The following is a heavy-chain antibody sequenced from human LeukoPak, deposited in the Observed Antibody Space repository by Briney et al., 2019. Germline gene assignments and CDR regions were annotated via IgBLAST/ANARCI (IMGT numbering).Heavy chain of an antibody. J-gene: IGHJ4*02. CDR3: ARDNDHYYDSSGYTEAYYFDY. V-gene: IGHV3-23*01. D-gene: IGHD3-22*01. Sequence: QPGGSLRLSCAASGFTFSSYAMSWVRQAPGKGLEWVSAISGSGGSTYYADSVKGRFTISRDNSKNTLYLQMNSLRAEDTAVYYCARDNDHYYDSSGYTEAYYFDYWGQGTLVTVSS. CDR2: ISGSGGST. CDR1: GFTFSSYA.